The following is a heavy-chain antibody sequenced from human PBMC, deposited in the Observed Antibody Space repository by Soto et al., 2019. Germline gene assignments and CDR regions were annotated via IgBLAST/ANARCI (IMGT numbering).Heavy chain of an antibody. Sequence: EAQLLESGGGLVQPGGSLRLSCAASDFTFNNYVMNWVRQAPGTGLEWVTGISGSGTSTYFADSVKGRFTISRDTSKNTLFLQMNNLRVEDTAIYYCANRPRYYNFDVWGQGTTVTVSS. CDR3: ANRPRYYNFDV. V-gene: IGHV3-23*01. CDR2: ISGSGTST. CDR1: DFTFNNYV. J-gene: IGHJ6*02.